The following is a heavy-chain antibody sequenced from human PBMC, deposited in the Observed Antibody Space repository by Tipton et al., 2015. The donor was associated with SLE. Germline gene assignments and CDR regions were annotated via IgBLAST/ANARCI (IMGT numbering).Heavy chain of an antibody. CDR1: GFSLNTYT. Sequence: ALRLSCLVSGFSLNTYTLNWVRQAPGKGLEWVSSISSSGTYIYYADSVKGRFTISRDNSKNTLYLQMNSLRTDDTAVYYCAAELVDAFDIWGQGAMVTVSS. V-gene: IGHV3-21*01. CDR3: AAELVDAFDI. J-gene: IGHJ3*02. CDR2: ISSSGTYI. D-gene: IGHD6-13*01.